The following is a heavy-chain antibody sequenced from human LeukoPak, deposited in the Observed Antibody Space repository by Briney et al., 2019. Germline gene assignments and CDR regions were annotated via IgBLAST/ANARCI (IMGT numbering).Heavy chain of an antibody. CDR2: ISSTSSDI. J-gene: IGHJ4*02. D-gene: IGHD5-12*01. V-gene: IGHV3-21*04. CDR1: GFAFETYT. CDR3: AKGLFSGYDKYLDS. Sequence: GGSLRLSCVASGFAFETYTMNWVRQAPGKGLEWVSFISSTSSDINYADSVRDRFTISRDNAKNSLFLQMDSLRVEDTAVYYCAKGLFSGYDKYLDSWGQGALVTVSS.